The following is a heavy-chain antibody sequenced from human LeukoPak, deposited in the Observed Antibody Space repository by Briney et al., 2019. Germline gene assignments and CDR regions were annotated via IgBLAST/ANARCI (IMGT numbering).Heavy chain of an antibody. V-gene: IGHV1-69*06. D-gene: IGHD5-18*01. CDR1: GGTFSSYA. J-gene: IGHJ5*02. CDR3: ARMDRGYSYGSWFDP. Sequence: ASVKVSCKASGGTFSSYAISWVRQAPGQGLEWMGGIIPIFGTANYAQKFQGRVTITADKSTSTAYMELSSLRSEDTAVYYCARMDRGYSYGSWFDPWGQGTLVTVSS. CDR2: IIPIFGTA.